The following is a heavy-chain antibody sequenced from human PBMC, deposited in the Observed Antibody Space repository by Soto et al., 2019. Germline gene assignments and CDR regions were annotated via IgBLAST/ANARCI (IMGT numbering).Heavy chain of an antibody. Sequence: PEGSLRLSCAASGFTFRGDAMSWVRQAPGKGLEWVSSISGSGEMTHHADSVKGRFTISRDNAKNTLYLQMESLRAEDTALYYCARSEMTYNWNDWGQGARGTVSA. CDR1: GFTFRGDA. V-gene: IGHV3-23*01. CDR3: ARSEMTYNWND. J-gene: IGHJ4*02. CDR2: ISGSGEMT. D-gene: IGHD1-20*01.